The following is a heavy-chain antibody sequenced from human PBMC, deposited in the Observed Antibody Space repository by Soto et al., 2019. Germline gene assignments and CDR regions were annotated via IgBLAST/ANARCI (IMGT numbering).Heavy chain of an antibody. V-gene: IGHV4-30-4*01. CDR3: ARGRITMVRPRNWFDP. J-gene: IGHJ5*02. D-gene: IGHD3-10*01. Sequence: PSETLSLTCTVSGGSISSGDYYWSRIRKPPGKGLEWIGYIYYSGSTYYNPSLKSRVTISVDTSKNQFSLKLSSVTAADTAVYYCARGRITMVRPRNWFDPWGQGTLVTSPQ. CDR1: GGSISSGDYY. CDR2: IYYSGST.